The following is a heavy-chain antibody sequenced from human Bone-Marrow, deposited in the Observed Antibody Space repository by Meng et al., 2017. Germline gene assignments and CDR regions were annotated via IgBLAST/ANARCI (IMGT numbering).Heavy chain of an antibody. J-gene: IGHJ3*02. V-gene: IGHV4-30-2*03. Sequence: QLQLQESGSGLVKPSQNLSLTCAVSSGSISSGGYSWSWIRQPPGKELEWIGYIYYSGSTNYNPSLKSRVTISVDTSKNQFSLKLSSVTAADTAIYYCARHPAPYNSGSAFDIWGQGTMVTVSS. CDR1: SGSISSGGYS. D-gene: IGHD6-19*01. CDR3: ARHPAPYNSGSAFDI. CDR2: IYYSGST.